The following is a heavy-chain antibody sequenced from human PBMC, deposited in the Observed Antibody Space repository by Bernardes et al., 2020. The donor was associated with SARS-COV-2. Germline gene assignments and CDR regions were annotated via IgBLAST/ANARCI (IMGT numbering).Heavy chain of an antibody. Sequence: GSLRLSCAASGFTFSSYAMSWVRQAPGKGLEWVSAISGSGGSTYYADSVKGRFTISRDNSKNTLYLQMNSLRAEDTAVYYCAKDATALTGYYYDSSGYYDAFDIWGQGTMVTVSS. D-gene: IGHD3-22*01. CDR1: GFTFSSYA. CDR3: AKDATALTGYYYDSSGYYDAFDI. CDR2: ISGSGGST. V-gene: IGHV3-23*01. J-gene: IGHJ3*02.